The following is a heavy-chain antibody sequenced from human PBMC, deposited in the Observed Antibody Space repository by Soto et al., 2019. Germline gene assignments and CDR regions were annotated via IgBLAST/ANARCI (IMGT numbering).Heavy chain of an antibody. Sequence: GASVKVSCKASGYTFTSYGISWVRQAPGQGLEWMGWISAYNGNTNYAQKLQGRVTMTTDTSTSTAYMELRSLRSDDTAVYYCARYYDFWSGYSLGYYYGMDVWGQGTTVTVSS. CDR3: ARYYDFWSGYSLGYYYGMDV. J-gene: IGHJ6*02. D-gene: IGHD3-3*01. V-gene: IGHV1-18*04. CDR2: ISAYNGNT. CDR1: GYTFTSYG.